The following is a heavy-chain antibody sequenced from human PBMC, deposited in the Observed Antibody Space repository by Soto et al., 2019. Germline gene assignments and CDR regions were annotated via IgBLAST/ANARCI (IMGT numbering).Heavy chain of an antibody. D-gene: IGHD6-13*01. J-gene: IGHJ5*02. V-gene: IGHV4-4*07. Sequence: SETLSLTCTVSGASMNSYHWSWIRQPAGKGLEWIGHIHSSGSTNYNPSLKSRVTMSVDTSKNQFSLRLMSLTAADTAVYYCARDQGVAAAGIAWFDPWGQGSLVTVSS. CDR2: IHSSGST. CDR3: ARDQGVAAAGIAWFDP. CDR1: GASMNSYH.